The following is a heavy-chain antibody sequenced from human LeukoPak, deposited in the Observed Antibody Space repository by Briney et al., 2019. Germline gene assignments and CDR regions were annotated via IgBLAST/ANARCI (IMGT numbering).Heavy chain of an antibody. CDR2: ISGSGGST. V-gene: IGHV3-23*01. J-gene: IGHJ4*02. CDR1: GFTFDDYD. Sequence: PGGSLRLSCAASGFTFDDYDMHWVRQAPGKGLEWGSAISGSGGSTYYADSVKSRITISRDNSKNTLYLQMNSLRAEDTAVYYCAKASIVVVPAAYKYYFDYWGQGTLVTVSS. CDR3: AKASIVVVPAAYKYYFDY. D-gene: IGHD2-2*01.